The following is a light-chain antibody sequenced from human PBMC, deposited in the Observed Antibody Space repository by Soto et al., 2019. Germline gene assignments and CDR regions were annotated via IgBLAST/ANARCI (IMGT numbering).Light chain of an antibody. CDR3: SSYTSSGPFYV. J-gene: IGLJ1*01. V-gene: IGLV2-14*01. Sequence: QSVLTQPASVSGSPGQSITISCTGTSSDVGGYNYVSWYQQHPGKVPKLMIYEVRNRPSGVSNRFSGARSGNTASLTISGLRAEDEADYYGSSYTSSGPFYVFGTGTKLTVL. CDR1: SSDVGGYNY. CDR2: EVR.